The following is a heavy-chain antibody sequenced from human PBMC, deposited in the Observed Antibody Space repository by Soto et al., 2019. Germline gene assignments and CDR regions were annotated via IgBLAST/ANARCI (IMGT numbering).Heavy chain of an antibody. CDR3: VRDGRERQFDY. CDR1: GAAISGYN. V-gene: IGHV4-59*01. J-gene: IGHJ4*02. Sequence: QVRLQESGPGLVKPSETLSLTCVVSGAAISGYNWSWIRQPPGNVLEWIGSIYYSGSTTNYSPSLKNRVTTSVDTSKNIISLWLGSATAADTAIYYCVRDGRERQFDYWGQGTLVTVSS. D-gene: IGHD1-26*01. CDR2: IYYSGSTT.